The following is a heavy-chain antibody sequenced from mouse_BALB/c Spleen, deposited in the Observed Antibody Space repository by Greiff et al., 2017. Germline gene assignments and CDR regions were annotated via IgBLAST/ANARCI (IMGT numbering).Heavy chain of an antibody. Sequence: EVQLVESGGDLVKPGGSLKLSCAASGFTFSSYGMSWVRQTPDKRLEWVATISSGGSYTYYPDSVKGRFTISRDNAKNTLYLQMSSLKSEDTAMYYCAREGVTGNYWGQGTTLTVSS. CDR2: ISSGGSYT. CDR1: GFTFSSYG. CDR3: AREGVTGNY. V-gene: IGHV5-6*01. D-gene: IGHD2-1*01. J-gene: IGHJ2*01.